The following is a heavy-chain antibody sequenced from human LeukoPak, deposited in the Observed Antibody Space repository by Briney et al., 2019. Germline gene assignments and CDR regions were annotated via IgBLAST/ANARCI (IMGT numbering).Heavy chain of an antibody. CDR1: GGSISSSSYY. CDR2: IYYSGST. Sequence: SETLSLTCTVSGGSISSSSYYWGWIRQPPGKGLEWIGSIYYSGSTYYNPSLKSRATISVNTSKTQFFLKLRSVTAAATVVYYCARHWGPWYRCVVVPAAIWGWFDPWGQGNLVNVSS. J-gene: IGHJ5*02. D-gene: IGHD2-2*01. CDR3: ARHWGPWYRCVVVPAAIWGWFDP. V-gene: IGHV4-39*01.